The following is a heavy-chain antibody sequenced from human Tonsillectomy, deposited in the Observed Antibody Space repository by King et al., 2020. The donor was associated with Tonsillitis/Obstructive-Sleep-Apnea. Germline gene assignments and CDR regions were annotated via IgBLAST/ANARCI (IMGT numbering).Heavy chain of an antibody. CDR2: VKSKPDGETT. V-gene: IGHV3-15*01. Sequence: VQLVESGGGSVKPGGSLRLSCAASGFSFSITWMNWVRQAPGKGLEWVGRVKSKPDGETTDYAAPVKGRFTISRDDSENTLYLQMNSLKTEDTAVYYCTADTYRSSAQAFDYWGQGTLVTVSS. J-gene: IGHJ4*02. D-gene: IGHD2-2*01. CDR1: GFSFSITW. CDR3: TADTYRSSAQAFDY.